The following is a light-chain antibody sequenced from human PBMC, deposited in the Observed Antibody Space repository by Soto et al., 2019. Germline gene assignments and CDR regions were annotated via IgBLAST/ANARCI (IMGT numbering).Light chain of an antibody. J-gene: IGKJ4*01. CDR3: QQRSTFT. CDR1: QSVSSY. V-gene: IGKV3-11*01. CDR2: DAS. Sequence: EIVLTQSPATLSLSPGERVTLSCRASQSVSSYLAWYQQKPGQAPRLLMYDASNRATGIPTRFSGSGSGTDFTLTISSLEPEDFAVYYCQQRSTFTFGGGTKVEIK.